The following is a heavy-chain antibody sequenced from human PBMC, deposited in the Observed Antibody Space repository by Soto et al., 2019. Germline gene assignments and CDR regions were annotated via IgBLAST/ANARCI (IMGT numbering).Heavy chain of an antibody. Sequence: GVSLRLSCAASGFTFSDYYMSWIRQAPGKGLEWVSYISSSSYTNYADSVKGRFTISRDNAKNSLYLQMNSLRAEDTAVYYCARVDVFGVDPYYFDYWGQGTLVTVSS. CDR2: ISSSSYT. D-gene: IGHD3-3*01. J-gene: IGHJ4*02. V-gene: IGHV3-11*06. CDR3: ARVDVFGVDPYYFDY. CDR1: GFTFSDYY.